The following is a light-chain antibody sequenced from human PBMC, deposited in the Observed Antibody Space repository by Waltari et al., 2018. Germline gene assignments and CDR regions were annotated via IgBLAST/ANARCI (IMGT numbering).Light chain of an antibody. V-gene: IGKV3-20*01. CDR2: GAC. Sequence: EVVLTQSPGTLSLSPGERATLSCRASQSVSSGYLAWHQQKAGQAPRLLIYGACSRATGIPDRFSGSGSGTDFTLTISRLEPEDFAVYYCQQYSSSPATFGQGTKLEIK. CDR1: QSVSSGY. CDR3: QQYSSSPAT. J-gene: IGKJ2*01.